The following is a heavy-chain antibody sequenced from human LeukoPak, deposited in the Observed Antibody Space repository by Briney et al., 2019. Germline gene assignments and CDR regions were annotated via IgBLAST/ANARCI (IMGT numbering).Heavy chain of an antibody. D-gene: IGHD4-11*01. CDR2: IYYSGST. CDR3: ARAVDYSNPYDY. Sequence: SETLSLTCTVSGGSISSYYWSWIRQPPGKGLEWIGYIYYSGSTNYNPSLKSRVTISVDTSKNQFSLKLSSVTAADTAAYYCARAVDYSNPYDYWGQGTLVTVSS. V-gene: IGHV4-59*01. J-gene: IGHJ4*02. CDR1: GGSISSYY.